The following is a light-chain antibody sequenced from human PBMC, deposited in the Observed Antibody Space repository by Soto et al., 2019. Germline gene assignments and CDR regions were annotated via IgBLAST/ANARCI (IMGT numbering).Light chain of an antibody. CDR3: LSKTSTISYV. Sequence: QSVLTQPASVSGSPGQSIAISCTGTTSDVGGYNYVSWYQQHPGKVPKLLIHEVSNRPSGVSNRFSGSKSGNTASLTISGLQAEDEADYYCLSKTSTISYVLGTGTKV. V-gene: IGLV2-14*01. J-gene: IGLJ1*01. CDR1: TSDVGGYNY. CDR2: EVS.